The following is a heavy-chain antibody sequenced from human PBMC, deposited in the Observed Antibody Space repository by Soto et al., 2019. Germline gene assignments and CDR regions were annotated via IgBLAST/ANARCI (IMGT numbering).Heavy chain of an antibody. D-gene: IGHD6-25*01. Sequence: EVQLVESGGGLVQPGGSLRLSCAASGFNVSSYHMSWGRQAPGKGLEWISVIYSAGSADFADSVKGRFTISRDNSKNTLYHQMSSLRAEDTAVYYCARVHSSRYHYSDYWGQGTLVTVSS. V-gene: IGHV3-66*01. CDR2: IYSAGSA. J-gene: IGHJ4*02. CDR3: ARVHSSRYHYSDY. CDR1: GFNVSSYH.